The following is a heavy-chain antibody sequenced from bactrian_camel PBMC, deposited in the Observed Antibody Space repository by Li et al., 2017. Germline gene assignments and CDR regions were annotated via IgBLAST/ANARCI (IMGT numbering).Heavy chain of an antibody. D-gene: IGHD3*01. Sequence: VQLVESGGGLVQPGGSQRLSCAASGFTFKYYYMSWVRQAPGKGLEWVSSIYSDGSDIYYSDSVKGRFTISRDNAKDTLYLQMNSLKIEDTAVYYCALGSSRQATMTARGKGTQVTVS. J-gene: IGHJ4*01. V-gene: IGHV3-2*01. CDR1: GFTFKYYY. CDR2: IYSDGSDI.